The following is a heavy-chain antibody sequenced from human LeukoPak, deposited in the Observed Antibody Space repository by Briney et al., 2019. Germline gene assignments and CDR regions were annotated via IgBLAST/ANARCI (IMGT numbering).Heavy chain of an antibody. CDR1: GLTFSSYE. CDR3: AELGITMIGGV. Sequence: GGSLRHSCAASGLTFSSYERNWVRQAPGKGLEWVSYISSSGSTIYYADSVKGRFTISRDNAKNSLYLQMNSLRAEDTAVYYCAELGITMIGGVWGKGTTVTISS. V-gene: IGHV3-48*03. CDR2: ISSSGSTI. J-gene: IGHJ6*04. D-gene: IGHD3-10*02.